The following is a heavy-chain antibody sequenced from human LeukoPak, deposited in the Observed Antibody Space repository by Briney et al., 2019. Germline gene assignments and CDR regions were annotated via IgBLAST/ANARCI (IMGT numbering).Heavy chain of an antibody. Sequence: SETLSLTCTVSGGSISSYYWSWIRQPPGKGLEWIGYIYYSGSTNYNPSLKSRVTISVDTSKNQFSLKLSSVTAADTAVYYCARVLVSSSSYYFDYWGQGTLVNVSS. J-gene: IGHJ4*02. CDR1: GGSISSYY. D-gene: IGHD6-6*01. CDR2: IYYSGST. CDR3: ARVLVSSSSYYFDY. V-gene: IGHV4-59*01.